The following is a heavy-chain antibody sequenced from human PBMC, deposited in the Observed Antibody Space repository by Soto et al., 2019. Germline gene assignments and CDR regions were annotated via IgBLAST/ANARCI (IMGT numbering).Heavy chain of an antibody. V-gene: IGHV3-23*01. Sequence: EVQLLESGGGLVQPGGSLRLSCAASGFIFRTFAMSWVRQAPGKGLEWVSGISERGDYRYYGVAVKGRVTISRDNSKNTLLLTMISLRAEDEAIYYCAKDGLWFGRASEDNRGQGILVTVSS. D-gene: IGHD3-10*01. CDR2: ISERGDYR. CDR1: GFIFRTFA. J-gene: IGHJ4*02. CDR3: AKDGLWFGRASEDN.